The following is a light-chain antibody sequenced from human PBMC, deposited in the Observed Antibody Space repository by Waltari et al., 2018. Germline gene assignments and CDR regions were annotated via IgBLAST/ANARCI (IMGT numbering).Light chain of an antibody. V-gene: IGLV1-40*01. CDR1: SSTIRATYY. J-gene: IGLJ2*01. CDR3: QSYDNRLSGVI. Sequence: QSVLTQPPSLSRAPGQRVTTSCAGSSSTIRATYYLHWYQQLPGTAPKLLIYGHNNRPSGVPDRFSGSKSGTSASLAITGLQAEDEADYYCQSYDNRLSGVIFGGGTRLTVL. CDR2: GHN.